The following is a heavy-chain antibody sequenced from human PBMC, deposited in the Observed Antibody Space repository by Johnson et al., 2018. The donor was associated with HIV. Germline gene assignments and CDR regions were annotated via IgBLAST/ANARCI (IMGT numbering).Heavy chain of an antibody. CDR1: GFPFSSYG. CDR2: ISRDGGTE. Sequence: QGALVASRGAVFHPGKSLRLSCVGSGFPFSSYGMHWVRQAPGEGLDWVAFISRDGGTEYYADSVTGRFAISRDNAKSTLYLLMNYLTPEDTAMYYCAVGIQLWFASEGDAFDIWGQGAMVSVSS. CDR3: AVGIQLWFASEGDAFDI. V-gene: IGHV3-30*19. D-gene: IGHD5-18*01. J-gene: IGHJ3*02.